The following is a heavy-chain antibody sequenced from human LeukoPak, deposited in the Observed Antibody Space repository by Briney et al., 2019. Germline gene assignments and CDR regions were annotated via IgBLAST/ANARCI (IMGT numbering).Heavy chain of an antibody. D-gene: IGHD3-22*01. Sequence: GGSLRLSCAVSGFSFSTYCLSWVRQAPWKGLEWVANIKPDGSANYYADSVKGRFTTSRDNAKKSLYLQMNSLRAEDTAVYYCARLGDGSGYYDFWGQGALVTVSS. CDR3: ARLGDGSGYYDF. CDR2: IKPDGSAN. CDR1: GFSFSTYC. J-gene: IGHJ4*02. V-gene: IGHV3-7*01.